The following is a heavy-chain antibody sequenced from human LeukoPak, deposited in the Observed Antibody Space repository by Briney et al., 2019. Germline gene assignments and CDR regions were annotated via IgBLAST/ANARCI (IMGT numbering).Heavy chain of an antibody. CDR3: ARAPMAAAGTDDAFDI. Sequence: ASVKVSCKASGYTFTGYYMHWARQAPGQGLEWMGWINPNSGGTNYAQKFQGRVTMTRDTSISTAYMELSRLRSDDTAVYYCARAPMAAAGTDDAFDIWGQGTMVTVSS. CDR2: INPNSGGT. V-gene: IGHV1-2*02. D-gene: IGHD6-13*01. CDR1: GYTFTGYY. J-gene: IGHJ3*02.